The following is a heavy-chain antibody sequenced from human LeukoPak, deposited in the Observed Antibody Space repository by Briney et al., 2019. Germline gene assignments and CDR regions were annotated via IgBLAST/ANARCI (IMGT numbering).Heavy chain of an antibody. J-gene: IGHJ4*02. CDR1: GFTFTNYA. V-gene: IGHV3-23*01. CDR3: AKTSTGYCYF. CDR2: IDNSGT. Sequence: GGSLRLSCAASGFTFTNYAMTWVRQAPGKGLEWVSAIDNSGTYYADSVKGRFTISTDNPKNTVYLQMNSLRAEDTAVYYCAKTSTGYCYFWGLGTLVTVSS. D-gene: IGHD3-22*01.